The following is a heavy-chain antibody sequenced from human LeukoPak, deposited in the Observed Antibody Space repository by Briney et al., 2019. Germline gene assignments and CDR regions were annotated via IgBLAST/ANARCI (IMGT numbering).Heavy chain of an antibody. CDR2: IYHRGTT. Sequence: SETLSLTCAVSGYSINSGYYWCWIRQPPGKGLEWIGSIYHRGTTYYNPSLKRRVSISVDTSKNQFSLKLSSVTAADTAMYYCARIAMFYYESSGYYSDSWGQGTLVTVSS. V-gene: IGHV4-38-2*01. CDR1: GYSINSGYY. D-gene: IGHD3-22*01. CDR3: ARIAMFYYESSGYYSDS. J-gene: IGHJ5*01.